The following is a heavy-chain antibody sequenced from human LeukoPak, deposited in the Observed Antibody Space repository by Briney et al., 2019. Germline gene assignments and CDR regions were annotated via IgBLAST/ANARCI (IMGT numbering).Heavy chain of an antibody. Sequence: GASVKVSCKASGYTFTGYYKHWVRQAPGQGLEWMGWINPNSGGTNYAQKFQGRVTMTRDTSISTAYMELSRLRSDDTAVYYCARAKYYYDSSGLLSPWGQGTLVTVSS. D-gene: IGHD3-22*01. CDR3: ARAKYYYDSSGLLSP. CDR2: INPNSGGT. J-gene: IGHJ5*02. V-gene: IGHV1-2*02. CDR1: GYTFTGYY.